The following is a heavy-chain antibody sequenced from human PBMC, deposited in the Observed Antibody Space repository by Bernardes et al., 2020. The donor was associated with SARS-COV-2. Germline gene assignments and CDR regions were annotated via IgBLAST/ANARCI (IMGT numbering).Heavy chain of an antibody. Sequence: GSLRLSCAASGFTFSNYNINWVRQAPGKGLEWVSFISSSNSYVYHAKSVKGRFTISRDNDKNSVFLQMNCLRVEDTALYRCATEDGEWLESWGQGTLVTVSS. CDR2: ISSSNSYV. V-gene: IGHV3-21*01. D-gene: IGHD4-17*01. CDR1: GFTFSNYN. J-gene: IGHJ5*01. CDR3: ATEDGEWLES.